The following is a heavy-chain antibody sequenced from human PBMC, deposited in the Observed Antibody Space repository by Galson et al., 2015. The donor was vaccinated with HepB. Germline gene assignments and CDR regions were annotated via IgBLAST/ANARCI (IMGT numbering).Heavy chain of an antibody. Sequence: ETLSLTCTVSGGSVSSGSYYWSWIRQPPGKGLEWIGYIYYSGSTNYNPSLKSRVTISVDTSKNQFSLKLSSVTAADTAVYYCAREIVVVPAAILEAGYFDYWGQGTLVTVSS. CDR3: AREIVVVPAAILEAGYFDY. CDR1: GGSVSSGSYY. V-gene: IGHV4-61*01. D-gene: IGHD2-2*02. J-gene: IGHJ4*02. CDR2: IYYSGST.